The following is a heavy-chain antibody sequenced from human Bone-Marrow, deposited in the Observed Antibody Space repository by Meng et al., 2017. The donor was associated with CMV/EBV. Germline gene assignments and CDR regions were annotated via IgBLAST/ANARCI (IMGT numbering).Heavy chain of an antibody. CDR1: GYTFTSYY. V-gene: IGHV1-2*02. CDR3: ARDMEYQLLYEKKADY. Sequence: ASVKVSCKASGYTFTSYYMHWVRQAPGQGLEWMGWINPNSGGTNYAQKFQGRVTMTRDTSISTAYMELSRLRSDDTAVYYCARDMEYQLLYEKKADYWGQGTLVTVSS. D-gene: IGHD2-2*02. J-gene: IGHJ4*02. CDR2: INPNSGGT.